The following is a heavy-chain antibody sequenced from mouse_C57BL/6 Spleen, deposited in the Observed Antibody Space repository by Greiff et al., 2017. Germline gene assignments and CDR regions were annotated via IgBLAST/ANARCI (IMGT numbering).Heavy chain of an antibody. D-gene: IGHD1-1*01. J-gene: IGHJ4*01. CDR1: GFSFNTYA. CDR3: VREDYGSSRYYYAMDY. CDR2: IRSKSNNYAT. V-gene: IGHV10-1*01. Sequence: EVKLVESGGGLVQPKGSLKLACAASGFSFNTYAMNWVRQASGKGLEWVARIRSKSNNYATYYADSVKDRFTLSRDDSESMLYLQMNNMKTEDTARYYSVREDYGSSRYYYAMDYWGQGTSVTVAS.